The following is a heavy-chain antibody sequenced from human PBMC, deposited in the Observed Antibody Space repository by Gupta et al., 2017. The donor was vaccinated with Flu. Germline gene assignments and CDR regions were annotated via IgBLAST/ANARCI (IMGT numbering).Heavy chain of an antibody. CDR1: GFTFSSYG. CDR3: AKDPASVSYYYYGMDV. CDR2: ISYDGSNK. D-gene: IGHD6-19*01. V-gene: IGHV3-30*18. J-gene: IGHJ6*02. Sequence: QVQLVESGGGVVQPGRSLRLSCAASGFTFSSYGMHWVRQAPGKGLEWVAVISYDGSNKYYADSVKGRFTISRDNSKNTLYLQMNSLRAEDTAVYYCAKDPASVSYYYYGMDVWGQGTTVTVSS.